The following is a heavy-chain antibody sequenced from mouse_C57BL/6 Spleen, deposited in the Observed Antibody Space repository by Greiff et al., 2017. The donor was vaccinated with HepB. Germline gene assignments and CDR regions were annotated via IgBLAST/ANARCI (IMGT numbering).Heavy chain of an antibody. CDR1: GFTFSSYA. J-gene: IGHJ4*01. V-gene: IGHV5-4*01. D-gene: IGHD2-4*01. CDR2: ISDGGSYT. Sequence: DVKLVESGGGLVKPGGSLKLSCAASGFTFSSYAMSGVRQTPDKRLEWVATISDGGSYTYYPDNVKGRFTISRDNAKNNLYLQMSHLKSEDTAMYYCAGDPGYDYADDTGGYAMDYWGQGTSVTVSS. CDR3: AGDPGYDYADDTGGYAMDY.